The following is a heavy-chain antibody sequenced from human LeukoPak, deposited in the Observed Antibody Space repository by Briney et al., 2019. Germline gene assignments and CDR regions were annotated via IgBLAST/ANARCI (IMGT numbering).Heavy chain of an antibody. D-gene: IGHD2-2*01. CDR1: GFTFSNYW. V-gene: IGHV3-7*01. J-gene: IGHJ4*02. CDR2: IKQDGSDK. CDR3: ASISSTDIVVVPAEDY. Sequence: TGGSLRLSCAASGFTFSNYWMSWVRQAPGKGQEWVANIKQDGSDKYYVDSVKGRFTISRDNAKNSLYLQMNSLRAEDTAAYYCASISSTDIVVVPAEDYWGQGTLVTVSS.